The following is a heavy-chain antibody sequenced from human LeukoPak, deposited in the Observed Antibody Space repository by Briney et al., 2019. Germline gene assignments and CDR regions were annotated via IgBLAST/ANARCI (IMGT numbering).Heavy chain of an antibody. CDR3: ATYFYDSSGYYSWDY. CDR2: IFSNDEK. D-gene: IGHD3-22*01. J-gene: IGHJ4*02. Sequence: SGPTLVNPTQTLTLTCTFSGFSLSTSGVGVSWIRQPPGKALEWLAHIFSNDEKSYTTSLKSRLTISKDTSKSQVVLTMTNMDPADTATYYCATYFYDSSGYYSWDYWGQGIVVTVSS. CDR1: GFSLSTSGVG. V-gene: IGHV2-26*01.